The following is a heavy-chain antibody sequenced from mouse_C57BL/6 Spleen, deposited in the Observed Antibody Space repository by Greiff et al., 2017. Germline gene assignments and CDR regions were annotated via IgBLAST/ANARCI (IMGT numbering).Heavy chain of an antibody. CDR3: ARSRYKEDWYFDV. CDR1: GYAFSSYW. J-gene: IGHJ1*03. V-gene: IGHV1-80*01. D-gene: IGHD1-1*01. Sequence: VQLQQSGPELVKPGASVKISCKASGYAFSSYWMNWVKQRPGKGLEWIGQIYPGDGDTNYNGKFKGKATLTADKSSSTAYMQLSSLTSEDSAVYFCARSRYKEDWYFDVWGTGTTVTVSS. CDR2: IYPGDGDT.